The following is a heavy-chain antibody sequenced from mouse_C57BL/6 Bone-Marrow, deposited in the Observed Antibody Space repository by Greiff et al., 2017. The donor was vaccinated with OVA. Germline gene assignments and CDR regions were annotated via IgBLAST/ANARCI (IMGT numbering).Heavy chain of an antibody. Sequence: QVHVKQPGAELVKPGASVKLSCKASGYTFTSYWMQWVKQRPGQGLEWIGEIDPSDSYTNYNQKFKGKATLTVDTSSSTAYMQLSSLTSEDSAVYYCARYPPYDGYYPYFDYWGQGTTLTVSS. CDR2: IDPSDSYT. V-gene: IGHV1-50*01. J-gene: IGHJ2*01. D-gene: IGHD2-3*01. CDR1: GYTFTSYW. CDR3: ARYPPYDGYYPYFDY.